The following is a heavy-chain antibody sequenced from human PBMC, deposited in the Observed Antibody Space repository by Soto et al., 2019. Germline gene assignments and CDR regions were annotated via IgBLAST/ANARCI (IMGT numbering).Heavy chain of an antibody. D-gene: IGHD3-3*01. CDR1: GFTFSSYG. CDR3: AKIRGDTYYDFWSDPRGMDP. V-gene: IGHV3-23*01. Sequence: GGSLRLSCAASGFTFSSYGMTWVRQAPGKGLEWVSGISGSGGSTYYADSVKGRFIISRDSSKNTLYLQMNSLRVEDTAVYYCAKIRGDTYYDFWSDPRGMDPWGQGTLVTVSS. J-gene: IGHJ5*02. CDR2: ISGSGGST.